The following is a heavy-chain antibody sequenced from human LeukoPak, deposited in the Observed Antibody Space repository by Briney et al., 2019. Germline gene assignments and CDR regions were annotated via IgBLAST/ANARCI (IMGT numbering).Heavy chain of an antibody. CDR1: GFTFSNYA. Sequence: GGSLRLSCAASGFTFSNYAMTWVRQAPGNGLEWVSALSGSGGSAYYADSVKGRFTISRDNSKNTLYLQMNSLRAEDTAVYYCATATFYVTSGYFPSWGQGTLVTVSS. V-gene: IGHV3-23*01. CDR2: LSGSGGSA. CDR3: ATATFYVTSGYFPS. J-gene: IGHJ5*02. D-gene: IGHD3-22*01.